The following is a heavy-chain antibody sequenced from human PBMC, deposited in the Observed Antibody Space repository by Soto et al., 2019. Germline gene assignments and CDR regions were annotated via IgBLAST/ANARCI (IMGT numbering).Heavy chain of an antibody. J-gene: IGHJ4*02. V-gene: IGHV3-53*02. CDR1: GFTVSSNY. CDR2: IYSGGST. Sequence: EVQLVETGGGLIQPGGSLRLSCAASGFTVSSNYMSWVRQAPGKGLEWVSVIYSGGSTYYADSVKGRFTISRDNSKNTLNLQMNSLRAEDTAVYYCARGNIAAAGTLYFDYWGQGTLVTVSS. CDR3: ARGNIAAAGTLYFDY. D-gene: IGHD6-13*01.